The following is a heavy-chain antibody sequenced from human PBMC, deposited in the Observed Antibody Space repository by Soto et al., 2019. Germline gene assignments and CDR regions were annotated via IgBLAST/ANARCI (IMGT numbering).Heavy chain of an antibody. V-gene: IGHV4-59*01. D-gene: IGHD2-2*01. CDR1: GGSISSYY. CDR3: ARVDCSSTSCYASVDY. J-gene: IGHJ4*02. Sequence: QVQLQESGPGLVKPSETLSLTCTVSGGSISSYYWSWIRQPPGKGLEWIGYIYYSGSTNYNPSLKSRVTISVDTSKNQFSLELSSVTAADTAVYYCARVDCSSTSCYASVDYWGQGTLVTVSS. CDR2: IYYSGST.